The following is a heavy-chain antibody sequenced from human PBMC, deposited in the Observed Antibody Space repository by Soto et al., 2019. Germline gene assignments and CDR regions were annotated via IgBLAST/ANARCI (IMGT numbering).Heavy chain of an antibody. CDR3: ARDRIAAAGTGHGYYYYYYGMDV. CDR2: IYYSGST. J-gene: IGHJ6*02. V-gene: IGHV4-59*01. Sequence: ETLSLTCTVSGGSISSYYWSWIRQPPGKGLEWIGYIYYSGSTNYNPSLKSRVTIAVDTSKNQFSLKLSSVTAADTAVYYCARDRIAAAGTGHGYYYYYYGMDVWGQGTTVTVSS. CDR1: GGSISSYY. D-gene: IGHD6-13*01.